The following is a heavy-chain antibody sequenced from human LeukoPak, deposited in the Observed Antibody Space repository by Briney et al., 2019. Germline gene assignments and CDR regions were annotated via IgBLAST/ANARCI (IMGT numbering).Heavy chain of an antibody. CDR3: ARGDCSSSSCSGFYGMDV. J-gene: IGHJ6*02. D-gene: IGHD2-2*01. CDR1: GFTLSSYV. CDR2: ISGGGGST. V-gene: IGHV3-23*01. Sequence: PGGSLRLSCEASGFTLSSYVMGWVRQAPGKGLEWVSLISGGGGSTDYADSVKGRFTVSRDNSKNTLYMELNSLRVEDTAVYYCARGDCSSSSCSGFYGMDVWGQGTTVTVSS.